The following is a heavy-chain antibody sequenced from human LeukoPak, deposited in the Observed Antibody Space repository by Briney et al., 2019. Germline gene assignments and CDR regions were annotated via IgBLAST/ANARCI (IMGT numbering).Heavy chain of an antibody. D-gene: IGHD6-19*01. CDR1: GFTFSDYN. CDR2: ITSRSTYI. CDR3: ARDGSPNIAVFLDS. V-gene: IGHV3-21*01. J-gene: IGHJ4*02. Sequence: GGSLRLSCAASGFTFSDYNMNWVRQAPGKGLEWVSSITSRSTYIYYADSVRGRFTVSRDNAKNSLYLQMNSLRAEDTAGYYCARDGSPNIAVFLDSWGQGTLVTVSP.